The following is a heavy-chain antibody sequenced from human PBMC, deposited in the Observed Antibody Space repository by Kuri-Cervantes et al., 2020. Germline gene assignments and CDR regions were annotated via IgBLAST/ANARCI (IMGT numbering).Heavy chain of an antibody. D-gene: IGHD6-19*01. CDR2: ISYDGSNK. CDR3: AKDPTFSGWYFDY. V-gene: IGHV3-30*18. J-gene: IGHJ4*02. Sequence: GESLKISCAASGFTFSSFLMRWVRQAPGKGLEWVAVISYDGSNKYYADSVKGRFTISRDNSKNTLYLQMNSLRAEDTAVYYCAKDPTFSGWYFDYWGQGTLVTVSS. CDR1: GFTFSSFL.